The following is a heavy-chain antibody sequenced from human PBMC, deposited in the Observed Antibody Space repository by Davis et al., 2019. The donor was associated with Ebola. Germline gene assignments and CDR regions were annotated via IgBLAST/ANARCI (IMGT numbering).Heavy chain of an antibody. CDR1: GFTVSSYS. CDR3: ARDGYSRSWLGFDY. J-gene: IGHJ4*02. CDR2: ISSSSSYI. Sequence: GESLKISCAASGFTVSSYSMNWVRQAPGKGLEWVSSISSSSSYIYYADSVKGRFTISRDNAKNSLYLQMNSLRAEDTAVYYCARDGYSRSWLGFDYWGQGTLVTVSS. V-gene: IGHV3-21*01. D-gene: IGHD6-13*01.